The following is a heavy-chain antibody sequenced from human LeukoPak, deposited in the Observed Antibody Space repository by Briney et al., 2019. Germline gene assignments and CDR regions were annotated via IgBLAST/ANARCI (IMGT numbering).Heavy chain of an antibody. CDR2: ISGRGQNT. J-gene: IGHJ3*01. D-gene: IGHD2-15*01. Sequence: GGSLRDSRVASRFTFSSYAMSWVRQAPGKGLEWVSEISGRGQNTYYADSVKGRFTISRNNSKNTLYMQMNSLRVEDTAVYYCAKNLGYCSGGSCYPDAFDVWGQGTMVTVSS. CDR3: AKNLGYCSGGSCYPDAFDV. CDR1: RFTFSSYA. V-gene: IGHV3-23*01.